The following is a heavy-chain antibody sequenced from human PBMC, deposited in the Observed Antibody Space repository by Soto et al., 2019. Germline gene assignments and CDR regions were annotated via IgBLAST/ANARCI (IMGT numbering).Heavy chain of an antibody. J-gene: IGHJ4*02. V-gene: IGHV1-24*01. D-gene: IGHD3-10*01. CDR1: GYARSLLC. Sequence: LKPYDKRAGYARSLLCMHCLRKNKKKGLERMGGFDPEDGETIYAQKFQGRVTMTEDTSTDTAYMELNSLRAEDTAVYYCASYYGSGCLLSDFDFRGQGTPVPVSS. CDR3: ASYYGSGCLLSDFDF. CDR2: FDPEDGET.